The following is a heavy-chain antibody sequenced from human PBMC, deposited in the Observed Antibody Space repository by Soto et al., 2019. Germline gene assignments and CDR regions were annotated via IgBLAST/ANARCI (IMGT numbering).Heavy chain of an antibody. CDR2: IFPGDSDT. Sequence: PGESLKISCKGSGYSFTNYWIGWVRQKPGKGLEWMGTIFPGDSDTRYSPSFQGQVTISADKSISTAYLQWSSLKASDTAMYYCARTESGYSYGFADVWGQGTTVTVPS. CDR3: ARTESGYSYGFADV. V-gene: IGHV5-51*01. D-gene: IGHD5-18*01. CDR1: GYSFTNYW. J-gene: IGHJ6*02.